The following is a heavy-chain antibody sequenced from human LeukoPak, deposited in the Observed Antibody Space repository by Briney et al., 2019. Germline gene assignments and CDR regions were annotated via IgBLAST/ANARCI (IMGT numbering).Heavy chain of an antibody. CDR3: AKGSSGWYFWYNY. D-gene: IGHD6-19*01. CDR2: ISGSGGRT. J-gene: IGHJ4*02. V-gene: IGHV3-23*01. Sequence: GGSLRLSCAASGSTFSSYAMSWARQAPGKGLEWVSAISGSGGRTYSADSVKGRFTISRDNSKNTLYLQMNSLRAEDTAVYYCAKGSSGWYFWYNYWGQGTLVTVSS. CDR1: GSTFSSYA.